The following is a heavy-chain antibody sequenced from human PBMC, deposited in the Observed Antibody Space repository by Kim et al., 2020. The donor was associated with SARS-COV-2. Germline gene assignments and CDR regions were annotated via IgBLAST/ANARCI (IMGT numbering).Heavy chain of an antibody. CDR1: GGSISSSTSY. D-gene: IGHD4-17*01. CDR3: ARRRTVTTDFDY. J-gene: IGHJ4*02. Sequence: SETLSLTCTVSGGSISSSTSYWGWIRQPPGKGLESIGNIDYSGSTYYNPSLKSRVTISVDTSKIQFYLRLNSVTHADTAVYYSARRRTVTTDFDYWGQGTLVTVSS. V-gene: IGHV4-39*01. CDR2: IDYSGST.